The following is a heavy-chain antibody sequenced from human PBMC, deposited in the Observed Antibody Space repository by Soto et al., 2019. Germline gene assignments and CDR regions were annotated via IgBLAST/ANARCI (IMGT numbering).Heavy chain of an antibody. V-gene: IGHV1-69*02. Sequence: QVQLVQSGAEVKKPGSSVKVSCKASGGTFSSYTISWVRQAPGQGLEWMGRIIPILGIENYAQKFQGRVTITADKSTSTDYMELSSLRSEDTAVYYCARLIYEGMFDPWGQGTLVTVSS. J-gene: IGHJ5*02. CDR2: IIPILGIE. CDR1: GGTFSSYT. D-gene: IGHD3-3*01. CDR3: ARLIYEGMFDP.